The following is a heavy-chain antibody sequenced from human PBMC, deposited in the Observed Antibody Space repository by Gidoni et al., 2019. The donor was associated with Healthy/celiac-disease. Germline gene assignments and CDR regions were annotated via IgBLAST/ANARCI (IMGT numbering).Heavy chain of an antibody. D-gene: IGHD6-13*01. CDR1: GFTFSSYA. V-gene: IGHV3-23*01. J-gene: IGHJ4*02. Sequence: EVQLLECGGGLVQPGGSLRLYWAASGFTFSSYAMGWVRQAPGKGLEWVSAISGSGGSTYYADSVKGRFTISRDNSKNTLYLQMNSLRAEDTAVYYCAKDPRVMAASSPPDYWGQGTLVTVSS. CDR3: AKDPRVMAASSPPDY. CDR2: ISGSGGST.